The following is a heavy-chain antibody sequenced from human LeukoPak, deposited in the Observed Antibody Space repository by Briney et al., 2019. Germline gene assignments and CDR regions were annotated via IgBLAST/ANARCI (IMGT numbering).Heavy chain of an antibody. V-gene: IGHV3-30-3*01. J-gene: IGHJ5*02. CDR2: ISYDGSNK. CDR1: GFTFSSYA. D-gene: IGHD2-2*01. CDR3: AREQDIVVVPAGIDP. Sequence: PGGSLRLSCAASGFTFSSYATHWVRQAPGKGLEWVAVISYDGSNKYYADSVKGRFTISRDNSKNTLYLQMNSLRAEDTAVYYCAREQDIVVVPAGIDPWGQGTLVTVSS.